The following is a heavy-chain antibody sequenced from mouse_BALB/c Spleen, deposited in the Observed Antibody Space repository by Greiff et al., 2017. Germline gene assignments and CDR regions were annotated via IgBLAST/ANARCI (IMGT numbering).Heavy chain of an antibody. Sequence: EVQLQQSGPSLVKPSQTLSLTCSVTGDSITSGYWNWIRKFPGNKLEYMGYISYSGSTYYNPSLKSRISITRDTSKNQYYLQLNSVTTEDTATYYCARYRTTATSRYFDYWGQGTTLTVSS. J-gene: IGHJ2*01. CDR3: ARYRTTATSRYFDY. D-gene: IGHD1-2*01. CDR2: ISYSGST. V-gene: IGHV3-8*02. CDR1: GDSITSGY.